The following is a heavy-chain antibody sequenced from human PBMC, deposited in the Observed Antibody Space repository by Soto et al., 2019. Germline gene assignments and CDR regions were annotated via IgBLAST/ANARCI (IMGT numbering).Heavy chain of an antibody. V-gene: IGHV4-39*01. CDR1: GGSISSSSYY. CDR2: IYYSGST. Sequence: QLQLQESGPGLVKPSETLSLTCTVSGGSISSSSYYWGWIRQPPGKGLEWIGSIYYSGSTYYNPSLKRRVTIPVDTSKNQFSLKLSSVTAADAAVYYGARRDSSPHYRDWGQGTLVTVSS. CDR3: ARRDSSPHYRD. D-gene: IGHD2-15*01. J-gene: IGHJ4*02.